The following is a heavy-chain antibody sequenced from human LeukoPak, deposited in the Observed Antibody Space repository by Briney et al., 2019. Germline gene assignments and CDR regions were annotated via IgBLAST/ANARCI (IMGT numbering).Heavy chain of an antibody. Sequence: SETLSLTCTVSGGSISGSTYYWGWIRQPPGKGLEWIGSIYYSGTRYNNPSLKSRAIISVDTATNQFSLNLISVTAADTAVYYCARLDCSGGICYIVDSWGQGTLVTVPS. CDR2: IYYSGTR. CDR1: GGSISGSTYY. CDR3: ARLDCSGGICYIVDS. V-gene: IGHV4-39*01. J-gene: IGHJ4*02. D-gene: IGHD2-15*01.